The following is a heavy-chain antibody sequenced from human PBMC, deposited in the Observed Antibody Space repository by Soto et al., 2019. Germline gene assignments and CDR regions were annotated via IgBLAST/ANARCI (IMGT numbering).Heavy chain of an antibody. V-gene: IGHV1-18*01. CDR2: ISAYNGNT. J-gene: IGHJ4*02. D-gene: IGHD2-2*01. Sequence: GASVKVSCKASGYTFTSYGISWVRQAPGQGLEWMGWISAYNGNTNYAQKLQGRVTMTTDTSTSTAYMELRSLRSDDTAVYYCAGDCYATAGGNGCYDYWGQGTQVTVSS. CDR3: AGDCYATAGGNGCYDY. CDR1: GYTFTSYG.